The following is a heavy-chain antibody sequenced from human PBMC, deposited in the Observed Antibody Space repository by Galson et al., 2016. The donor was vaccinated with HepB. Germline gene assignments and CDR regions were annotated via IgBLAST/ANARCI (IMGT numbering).Heavy chain of an antibody. Sequence: SETLSLTCTVSGGSIGRYYWSWIRQPPGKGLEWIGEIYHSGSTNYNPSLWSRITMSVDKSNNQFSLTMTSVTAADTAVYYCATGTVNEEDWGLGALVTVSS. CDR2: IYHSGST. CDR3: ATGTVNEED. CDR1: GGSIGRYY. J-gene: IGHJ4*02. V-gene: IGHV4-59*12. D-gene: IGHD1-14*01.